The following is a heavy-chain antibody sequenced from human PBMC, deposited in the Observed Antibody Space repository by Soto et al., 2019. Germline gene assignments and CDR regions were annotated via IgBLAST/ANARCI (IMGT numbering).Heavy chain of an antibody. D-gene: IGHD1-20*01. V-gene: IGHV4-59*08. CDR2: IFYSGST. Sequence: QVQLQESGPGLVKPSETLSLTCTVSGGSISSYYWSWIRQPPGKGLEWIGYIFYSGSTNYNPSLTSRVTISVDTSKNQFSLKLSSVTAADTAVYYCARVYGLDAFDFWGQGTMVTVSS. J-gene: IGHJ3*01. CDR1: GGSISSYY. CDR3: ARVYGLDAFDF.